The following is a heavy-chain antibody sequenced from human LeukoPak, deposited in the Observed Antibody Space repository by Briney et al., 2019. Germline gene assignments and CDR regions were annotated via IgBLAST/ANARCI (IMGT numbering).Heavy chain of an antibody. CDR1: GFTFSSYA. J-gene: IGHJ4*02. CDR3: ASSSAY. Sequence: GGSLRLSCAASGFTFSSYAMHWVRQAPGKGLEWVAVISYDGSNKYYADSVKGRFTISRDNSKNTLYLQMNSLRAEDTAVYYCASSSAYWGQGTLVTVSS. CDR2: ISYDGSNK. D-gene: IGHD6-6*01. V-gene: IGHV3-30-3*01.